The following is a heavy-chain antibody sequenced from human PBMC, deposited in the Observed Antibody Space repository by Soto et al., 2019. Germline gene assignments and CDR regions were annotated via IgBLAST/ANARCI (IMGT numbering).Heavy chain of an antibody. CDR3: ARAHYDFWSGYPIASDY. Sequence: PSETLSLTCTVSGGSISSGDYYWSWIRQPPGKGLEWIGYIYYSGSTYYNPSVKSRVTISVDTSKNQFSLKLSSVTAADTAVYYCARAHYDFWSGYPIASDYWGQGTLVTVSS. D-gene: IGHD3-3*01. CDR1: GGSISSGDYY. J-gene: IGHJ4*02. V-gene: IGHV4-30-4*01. CDR2: IYYSGST.